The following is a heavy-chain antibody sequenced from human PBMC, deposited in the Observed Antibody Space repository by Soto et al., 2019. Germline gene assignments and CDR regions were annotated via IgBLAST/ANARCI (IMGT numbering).Heavy chain of an antibody. D-gene: IGHD4-17*01. CDR2: ISYDGSNK. CDR3: ARDTSYGDYFDY. J-gene: IGHJ4*02. Sequence: PGGSLRLSCAASGFTFSSYAMHWVRQAPGKGLEWVAVISYDGSNKYYADSVKGRFTISRDNSKNTLYLQMNSLRAEDTAVYYCARDTSYGDYFDYWGQGTLVTVSS. CDR1: GFTFSSYA. V-gene: IGHV3-30-3*01.